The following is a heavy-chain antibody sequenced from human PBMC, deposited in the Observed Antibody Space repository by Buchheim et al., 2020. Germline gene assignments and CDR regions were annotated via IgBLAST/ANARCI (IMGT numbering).Heavy chain of an antibody. CDR1: GFTFSSYA. D-gene: IGHD1-26*01. J-gene: IGHJ4*02. Sequence: QVQLVESGGGVVQPGRSLRLSCAASGFTFSSYAMHWVRQAPGKGLEWVAVITYDGSNKYYADSVKGRFTISRDNSKNSLYLQMNSLRAEDTAVYYCAKLVGADKLDYWGQGTL. CDR3: AKLVGADKLDY. V-gene: IGHV3-30-3*01. CDR2: ITYDGSNK.